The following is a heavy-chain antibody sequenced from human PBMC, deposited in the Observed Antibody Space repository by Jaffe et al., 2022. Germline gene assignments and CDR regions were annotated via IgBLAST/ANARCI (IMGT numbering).Heavy chain of an antibody. CDR3: AREGHYTYYYGSGSLTPRTHYFDY. J-gene: IGHJ4*02. CDR2: IIPIFGTA. V-gene: IGHV1-69*05. Sequence: QVQLVQSGAEVKKPGSSVKVSCKASGGTFSSYAISWVRQAPGQGLEWMGGIIPIFGTANYAQKFQGRVTITTDESTSTAYMELSSLRSEDTAVYYCAREGHYTYYYGSGSLTPRTHYFDYWGQGTLVTVSS. CDR1: GGTFSSYA. D-gene: IGHD3-10*01.